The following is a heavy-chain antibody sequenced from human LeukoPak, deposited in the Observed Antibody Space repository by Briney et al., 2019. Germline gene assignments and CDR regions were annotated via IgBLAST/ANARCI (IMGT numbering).Heavy chain of an antibody. J-gene: IGHJ6*03. D-gene: IGHD6-13*01. Sequence: SETLSLTCTVSGGSISSSSYYWGWIRQPPGKGLEWIGYIYYSGSTNYNPSLKSRVTISVDTSKNQFSLKLSSVTAADTAVYYCARVGIAAAGYYMDVWGKGTTVTIS. V-gene: IGHV4-61*05. CDR1: GGSISSSSYY. CDR2: IYYSGST. CDR3: ARVGIAAAGYYMDV.